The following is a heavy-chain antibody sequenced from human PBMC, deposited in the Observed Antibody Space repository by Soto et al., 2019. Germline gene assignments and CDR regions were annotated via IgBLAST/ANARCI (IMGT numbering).Heavy chain of an antibody. V-gene: IGHV3-23*01. D-gene: IGHD1-26*01. J-gene: IGHJ5*02. Sequence: AGGSLRLSCAASGFTFSSYAMSWVRQAPGKGLEWVSAISGSGGSTYYADSVKGRFTISRDNSKNTLYLQMNSLRAEDTAVYYCAKDPERELQVLRFDPWGQGTLVTVSS. CDR1: GFTFSSYA. CDR3: AKDPERELQVLRFDP. CDR2: ISGSGGST.